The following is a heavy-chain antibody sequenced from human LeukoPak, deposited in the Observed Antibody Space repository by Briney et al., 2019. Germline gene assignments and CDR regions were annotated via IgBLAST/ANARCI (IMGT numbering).Heavy chain of an antibody. CDR3: ARDPRGSYYHWFDP. CDR2: ISSSSSYI. D-gene: IGHD3-10*01. V-gene: IGHV3-21*01. J-gene: IGHJ5*02. Sequence: GGSLRLSCAASGFTFSSYSMNWVRQAPGKGLEWVSSISSSSSYIYYADSVKGRFTISRDNAKNSLYLQMNSLRAEDTAVYYCARDPRGSYYHWFDPWGQGTLVTVSS. CDR1: GFTFSSYS.